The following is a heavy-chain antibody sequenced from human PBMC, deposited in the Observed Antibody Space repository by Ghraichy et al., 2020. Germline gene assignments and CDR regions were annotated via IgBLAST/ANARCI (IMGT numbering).Heavy chain of an antibody. Sequence: GGSLRLSCAASGFTFSTYAMNWVRQAPGRGLEWISYISSSSSTIFYADSVKGRFTISRDNAKNSLYLQLNSLRDEDTAVYYCATNSGYSYGYAYYYGMDVWGQGTTVTVSS. CDR1: GFTFSTYA. V-gene: IGHV3-48*02. D-gene: IGHD5-18*01. J-gene: IGHJ6*02. CDR3: ATNSGYSYGYAYYYGMDV. CDR2: ISSSSSTI.